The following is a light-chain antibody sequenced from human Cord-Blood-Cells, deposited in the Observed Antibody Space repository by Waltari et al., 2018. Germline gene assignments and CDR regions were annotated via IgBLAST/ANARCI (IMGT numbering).Light chain of an antibody. CDR3: QQYNSYWT. Sequence: IQMTQSPSTLSASVGERVTITCRANQSISSWLAWYQQKPGKDPKLLTYDASSLESWVPSRFSGSGSGTEFTLTISSLQPDDFATYYCQQYNSYWTFGQGTKVEIK. CDR2: DAS. V-gene: IGKV1-5*01. J-gene: IGKJ1*01. CDR1: QSISSW.